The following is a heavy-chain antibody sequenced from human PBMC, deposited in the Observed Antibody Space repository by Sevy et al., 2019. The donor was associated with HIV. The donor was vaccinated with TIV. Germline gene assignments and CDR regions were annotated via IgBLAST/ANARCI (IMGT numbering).Heavy chain of an antibody. V-gene: IGHV4-39*01. J-gene: IGHJ6*02. CDR1: GGSNSSSSYY. CDR2: IYYTGST. CDR3: ARPEGLQLNYAMDV. Sequence: SETLSLTCTVSGGSNSSSSYYWNWIRQPPGKGLEWIGSIYYTGSTYYKPSLKSRVTISKDTSKNQFSLKLTSVTAADTAVYYCARPEGLQLNYAMDVWGQGTTVTVSS. D-gene: IGHD3-3*01.